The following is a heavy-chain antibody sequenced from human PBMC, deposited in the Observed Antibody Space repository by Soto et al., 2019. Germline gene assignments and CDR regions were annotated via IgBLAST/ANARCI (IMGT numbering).Heavy chain of an antibody. Sequence: PGGSLRLSCAASGFTFSNAWMNWVRQAPGKGLEWVGRIKSKTDGGTTDYAAPVKGRFTISRDDSKNTLYLQMNSLKTEDTAVYYCTTDLLRFLEWLPFWGQGTLVTVSS. CDR3: TTDLLRFLEWLPF. V-gene: IGHV3-15*07. J-gene: IGHJ4*02. CDR1: GFTFSNAW. D-gene: IGHD3-3*01. CDR2: IKSKTDGGTT.